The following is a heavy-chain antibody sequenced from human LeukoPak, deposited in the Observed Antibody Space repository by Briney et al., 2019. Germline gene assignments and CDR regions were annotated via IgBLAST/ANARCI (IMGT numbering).Heavy chain of an antibody. V-gene: IGHV1-2*02. J-gene: IGHJ6*03. CDR1: GYTFSSYG. Sequence: ASVKVSCKASGYTFSSYGISWVRQAPEQGLEWMGWINPNSGGTNYTQKFQGRVTMNRDTSISTAYMELSRLRSDDTAVYYCARGWSGSYYSHYYYYMDVWGKGTTVTVSS. CDR2: INPNSGGT. CDR3: ARGWSGSYYSHYYYYMDV. D-gene: IGHD1-26*01.